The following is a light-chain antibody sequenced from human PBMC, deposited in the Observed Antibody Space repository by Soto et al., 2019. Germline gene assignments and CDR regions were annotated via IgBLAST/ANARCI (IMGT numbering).Light chain of an antibody. CDR2: TAS. CDR3: QERSRWPRAT. J-gene: IGKJ4*01. CDR1: QNVGHN. Sequence: EMVLTQSPATLSLSPGESGTLSCRASQNVGHNLAWYQQKSGQPPRLLIHTASSRATGIPPRFSGSGSRTDFTLTISSRQPEDIAVYYYQERSRWPRATFGGGTKVEIK. V-gene: IGKV3-11*01.